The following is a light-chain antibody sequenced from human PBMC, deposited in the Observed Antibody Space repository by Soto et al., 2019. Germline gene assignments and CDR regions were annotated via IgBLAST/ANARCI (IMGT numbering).Light chain of an antibody. CDR3: QQYGSLLT. Sequence: EIVLTQSPGTLSLSPGERATLSCRASQSVSSSYLAWYQQKPGQAPRLLIYGASSRATGIPDRFSGSGSGTDFTLTISRLEPEEFAVYYCQQYGSLLTVGGGTKVEIK. V-gene: IGKV3-20*01. CDR1: QSVSSSY. CDR2: GAS. J-gene: IGKJ4*01.